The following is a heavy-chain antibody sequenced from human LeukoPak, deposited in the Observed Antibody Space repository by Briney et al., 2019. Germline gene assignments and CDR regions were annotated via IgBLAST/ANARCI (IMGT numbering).Heavy chain of an antibody. Sequence: SSETLSLTCTVSGGSISSSSYYWGWIRQPPGKGLEWIGSIYYSGSTYYNPSLKSRVTISVDTSKNQFSLKLSSVTAADTAVYYCATTHYYGSGSYFDYWGQGTLVTVSS. D-gene: IGHD3-10*01. V-gene: IGHV4-39*07. CDR2: IYYSGST. CDR3: ATTHYYGSGSYFDY. CDR1: GGSISSSSYY. J-gene: IGHJ4*02.